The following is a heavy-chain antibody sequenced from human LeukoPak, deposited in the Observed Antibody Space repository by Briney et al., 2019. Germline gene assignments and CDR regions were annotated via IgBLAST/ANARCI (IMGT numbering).Heavy chain of an antibody. CDR2: ISYDGSNK. CDR1: GFTFSSYA. V-gene: IGHV3-30*04. CDR3: ARDRHYYDSSGYFRAFDI. Sequence: GGSLRLSCAASGFTFSSYAMHWVRQAPGKGLEWVAVISYDGSNKYYADSVKGRFTISRDNSKNTLYLQMNSLRAEDTAVYYCARDRHYYDSSGYFRAFDIWGQGTMVTVSS. D-gene: IGHD3-22*01. J-gene: IGHJ3*02.